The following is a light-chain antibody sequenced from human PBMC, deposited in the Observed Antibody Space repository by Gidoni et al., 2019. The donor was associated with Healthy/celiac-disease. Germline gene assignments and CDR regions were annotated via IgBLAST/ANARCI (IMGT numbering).Light chain of an antibody. CDR1: SSNIGSNT. V-gene: IGLV1-44*01. CDR3: AAWDDSLNVYHGV. J-gene: IGLJ2*01. Sequence: SVLTQPPSASGTPGPRVPISCSGSSSNIGSNTVNWYQQLPGTAPKLLIYSNNQRPSGVPDRCSGSKSGTSASLAISGLQSEDEADYYCAAWDDSLNVYHGVFGGGTKLTVL. CDR2: SNN.